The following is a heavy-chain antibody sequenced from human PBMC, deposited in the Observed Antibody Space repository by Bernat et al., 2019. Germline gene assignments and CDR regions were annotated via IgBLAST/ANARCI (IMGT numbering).Heavy chain of an antibody. V-gene: IGHV1-8*01. CDR1: GYTFTSYD. J-gene: IGHJ4*02. CDR2: MNPNSGNT. Sequence: QVQLVQSGAEVKKPGASVKVSCKASGYTFTSYDINWVRQATGQGLEWMGWMNPNSGNTGYAQKFQGRVTMTRNTSISTAYMELSSLRSEDTAVYYCAVLGYCSSTSCYTPYYFDYWGQGTLVTVSS. D-gene: IGHD2-2*02. CDR3: AVLGYCSSTSCYTPYYFDY.